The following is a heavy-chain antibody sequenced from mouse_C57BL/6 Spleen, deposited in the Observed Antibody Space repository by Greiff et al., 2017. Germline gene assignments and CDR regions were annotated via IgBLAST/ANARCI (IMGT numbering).Heavy chain of an antibody. J-gene: IGHJ3*01. CDR2: IYPGDGAT. D-gene: IGHD3-2*02. CDR1: GYAFSSSW. Sequence: QVQLQQSGPELVKPGASVKISCKASGYAFSSSWMNWVKQRPGKGLEWIGGIYPGDGATNYNGKFKGKATLTADKSSSTAYMQLSSLTSEDSAVYFCASSAQATWAYWGQGTLVTVSA. CDR3: ASSAQATWAY. V-gene: IGHV1-82*01.